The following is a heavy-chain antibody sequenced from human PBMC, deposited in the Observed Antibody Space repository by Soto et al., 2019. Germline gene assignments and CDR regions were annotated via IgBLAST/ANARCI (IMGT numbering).Heavy chain of an antibody. D-gene: IGHD6-19*01. Sequence: EVQLLESGGGLVQPGGSLRLSCAASGFTFSTYAMNWVRQAPGKGLEWVSGISGSGDSTYDADSVKGRFTVSRDNSKNTLYLQMNSLRAEDPAVFYCAKERSSGWSFDYWGQGTLVTVSS. CDR2: ISGSGDST. CDR3: AKERSSGWSFDY. V-gene: IGHV3-23*01. CDR1: GFTFSTYA. J-gene: IGHJ4*02.